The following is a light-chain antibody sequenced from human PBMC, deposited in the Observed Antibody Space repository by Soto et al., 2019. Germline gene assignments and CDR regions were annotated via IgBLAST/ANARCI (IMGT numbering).Light chain of an antibody. CDR3: LQDYNYPRT. CDR1: QGIRKD. Sequence: AIQMTQSPSSLSASVGDRVTITFRASQGIRKDLVWYQQKPGKTPKPLTYPPSSFEGGVPSRFSGSGSGTDFTLTISSLQPEDFATYYCLQDYNYPRTFGQATRWIS. J-gene: IGKJ1*01. CDR2: PPS. V-gene: IGKV1-6*01.